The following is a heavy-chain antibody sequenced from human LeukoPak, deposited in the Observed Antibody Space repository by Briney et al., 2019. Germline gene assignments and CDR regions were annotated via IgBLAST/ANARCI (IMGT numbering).Heavy chain of an antibody. D-gene: IGHD6-19*01. Sequence: GGSLRLSCAASGFTFSSYWMHWVRQAPGKGLVWVSRINSDGSSTSYADSVKGRFTIPRDNAKNTLYLQMNSLRAEDTAVYYCARVPITLAGTKDAKYFQHWGQGTLVTVSS. CDR2: INSDGSST. CDR3: ARVPITLAGTKDAKYFQH. CDR1: GFTFSSYW. J-gene: IGHJ1*01. V-gene: IGHV3-74*01.